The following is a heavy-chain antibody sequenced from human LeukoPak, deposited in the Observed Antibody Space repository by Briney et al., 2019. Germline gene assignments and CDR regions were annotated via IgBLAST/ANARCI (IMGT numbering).Heavy chain of an antibody. CDR3: ARDVAAYCGGDCYYFDY. V-gene: IGHV4-4*07. J-gene: IGHJ4*02. CDR2: IYTSGST. D-gene: IGHD2-21*01. Sequence: SETLSLTCTVSGGSISSYYWSWIRRPAGKGLEWIGRIYTSGSTNYNPSLKSRVTMSVDTSKNQFSLKLSSVTAADTAVYYCARDVAAYCGGDCYYFDYWGQGTLVTVSS. CDR1: GGSISSYY.